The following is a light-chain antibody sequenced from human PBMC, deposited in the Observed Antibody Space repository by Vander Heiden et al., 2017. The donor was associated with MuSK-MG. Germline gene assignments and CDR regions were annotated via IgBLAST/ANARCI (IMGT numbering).Light chain of an antibody. CDR3: QQDGYSPFT. CDR1: QTVRSSY. V-gene: IGKV3-20*01. CDR2: DAF. Sequence: EIVLTQSPGTLSLSPGERATLSCRASQTVRSSYLAWYQQKPGQAPRLLIYDAFSRATGIPDRFSGSGSETDFTLTINSLEPEDFAVYFCQQDGYSPFTFGRGTQVEIK. J-gene: IGKJ4*01.